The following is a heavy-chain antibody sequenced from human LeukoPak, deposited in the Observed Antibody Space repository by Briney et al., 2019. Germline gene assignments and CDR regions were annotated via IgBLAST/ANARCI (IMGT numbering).Heavy chain of an antibody. J-gene: IGHJ5*02. CDR3: AKDEYHEYCSSTSCYVLDLFDP. CDR2: VIRSGGST. CDR1: GFTFSSNG. V-gene: IGHV3-23*01. D-gene: IGHD2-2*01. Sequence: WGTLTLTCAVSGFTFSSNGLSCLRRAPGGRVVWFFAVIRSGGSTNYEDSVKGRFTISRDNSKNTFSLQLNSLTAEDTAVYYCAKDEYHEYCSSTSCYVLDLFDPWGQGTLVTVSS.